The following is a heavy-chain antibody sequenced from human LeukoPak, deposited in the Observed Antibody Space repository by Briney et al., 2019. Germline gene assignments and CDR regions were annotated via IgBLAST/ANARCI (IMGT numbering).Heavy chain of an antibody. J-gene: IGHJ4*02. V-gene: IGHV4-59*08. D-gene: IGHD3-10*01. CDR1: GGATSRHI. CDR3: ARSRYGSRTHPYYFDY. Sequence: PSETLSLTYTFSGGATSRHIWSWIRQPPGKGLEWIAYFYYSGSTNYNPSLKSRVTISGDTSKNQFSLKLTSVTAADTAVYYCARSRYGSRTHPYYFDYWGQGTLVTVSS. CDR2: FYYSGST.